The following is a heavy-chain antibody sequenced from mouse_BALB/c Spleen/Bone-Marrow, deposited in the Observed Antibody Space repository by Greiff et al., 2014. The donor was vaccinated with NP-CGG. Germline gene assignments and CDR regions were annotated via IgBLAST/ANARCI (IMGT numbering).Heavy chain of an antibody. CDR3: TRHWDYALDY. CDR1: GYTFTDYE. J-gene: IGHJ4*01. D-gene: IGHD4-1*01. CDR2: IDPETGGT. Sequence: QVQLQQSGAELVRPGASVTLSCKASGYTFTDYEMHWVKQTPVHGLEWIGAIDPETGGTAYNQKFKGKATLTADKSSSTAYMELRSQTSEDSAVYYCTRHWDYALDYWGQGTSVTVSS. V-gene: IGHV1-15*01.